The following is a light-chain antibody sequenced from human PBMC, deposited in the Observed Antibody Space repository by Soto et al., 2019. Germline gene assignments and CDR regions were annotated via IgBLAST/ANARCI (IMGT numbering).Light chain of an antibody. Sequence: QSALTQPASVSGSPGQSITISCTGSSSNIGSNTVNWYQQLPGTAPKLLIYSNNQRPSGVPDRFSGSKSGTSASLAISGLQSEDEADYYCAAWDDSLNGYVFGTGTEVTVL. CDR3: AAWDDSLNGYV. V-gene: IGLV1-44*01. J-gene: IGLJ1*01. CDR2: SNN. CDR1: SSNIGSNT.